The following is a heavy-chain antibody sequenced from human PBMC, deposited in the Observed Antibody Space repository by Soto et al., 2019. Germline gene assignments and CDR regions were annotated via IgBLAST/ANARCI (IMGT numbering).Heavy chain of an antibody. CDR2: IYYSGST. D-gene: IGHD4-17*01. CDR3: GRRYGDYFDF. Sequence: SETLSLTCTVSGGSISSYYWNWIRQPPGKGLEWIGYIYYSGSTNYNPSLKSRVTISVDTSKNQFSLKLSSVTAADTAVYYCGRRYGDYFDFWGQGTLVTSPQ. J-gene: IGHJ4*02. CDR1: GGSISSYY. V-gene: IGHV4-59*01.